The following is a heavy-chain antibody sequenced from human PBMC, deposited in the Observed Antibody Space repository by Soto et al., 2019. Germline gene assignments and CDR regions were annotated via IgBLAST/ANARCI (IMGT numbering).Heavy chain of an antibody. V-gene: IGHV3-49*03. CDR2: IRSKAYGGTT. D-gene: IGHD3-3*01. J-gene: IGHJ3*02. CDR1: GFTFGDYA. Sequence: EVQLVESGGGLVQPGRSLRLSCTASGFTFGDYAMSWFRQAPGKGLEWVGFIRSKAYGGTTEYAASVKGRFTISRDDSKSIPYLQMNSLRTEDTAVYYCTSAGEVLLPLNSFDLWSGYLPDAFDILGQGTMVTGSS. CDR3: TSAGEVLLPLNSFDLWSGYLPDAFDI.